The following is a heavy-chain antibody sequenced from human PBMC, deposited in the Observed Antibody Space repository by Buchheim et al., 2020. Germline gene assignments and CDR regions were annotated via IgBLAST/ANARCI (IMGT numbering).Heavy chain of an antibody. J-gene: IGHJ4*02. CDR3: AKLRDSGSPTQPMDY. CDR2: ISGSGGST. Sequence: EVPLLESGGGLVQPGGSLRLSCAASGFTFSSYAMGWVRPAPGKGLGWVSAISGSGGSTYYADSVKGRFTISRDNSKNHLYLQMNSLRAEDTAVYYCAKLRDSGSPTQPMDYWGQGTL. D-gene: IGHD1-26*01. V-gene: IGHV3-23*01. CDR1: GFTFSSYA.